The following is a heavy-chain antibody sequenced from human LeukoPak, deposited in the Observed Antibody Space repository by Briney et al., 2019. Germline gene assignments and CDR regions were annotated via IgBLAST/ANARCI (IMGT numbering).Heavy chain of an antibody. V-gene: IGHV4-34*01. CDR1: GGSFSGYY. J-gene: IGHJ4*02. D-gene: IGHD3/OR15-3a*01. Sequence: PSETLSLTCAVYGGSFSGYYWSWIRQPPGKGLEWIGEINHSGSTNYNPSLKSRVTISVDTSKNQFSLKLSSVTAADTAVYYCARQTGSGLFILPGGQGTLVTVSS. CDR3: ARQTGSGLFILP. CDR2: INHSGST.